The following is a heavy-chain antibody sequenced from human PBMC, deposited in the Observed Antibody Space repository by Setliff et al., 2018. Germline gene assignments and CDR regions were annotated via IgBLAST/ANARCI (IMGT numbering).Heavy chain of an antibody. D-gene: IGHD3-3*01. CDR1: GFSLNSFR. CDR3: GRDVFDFRTGQGGP. CDR2: ISSTGDDI. J-gene: IGHJ5*02. Sequence: GGSLRLSCAASGFSLNSFRMTWIRQPPGKGLEWVSSISSTGDDIYYADPVKGRFTIFRDNAKNSLSLQMNDLRAEDTSVYYCGRDVFDFRTGQGGPWGQGTLVTVS. V-gene: IGHV3-21*06.